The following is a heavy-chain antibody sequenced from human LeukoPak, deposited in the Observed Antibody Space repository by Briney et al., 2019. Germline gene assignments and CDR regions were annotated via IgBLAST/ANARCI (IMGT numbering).Heavy chain of an antibody. D-gene: IGHD1-26*01. CDR3: ARDRSGSHDY. Sequence: GGSLRLSCAASGFTFSSYAMHWVRQAPGKGLEWVAVISYDGSNKYYADSVKGRFTISRDNSKNTLYLQMNSLRAEGTAVYYCARDRSGSHDYWGQGTLVTVSS. CDR2: ISYDGSNK. V-gene: IGHV3-30-3*01. J-gene: IGHJ4*02. CDR1: GFTFSSYA.